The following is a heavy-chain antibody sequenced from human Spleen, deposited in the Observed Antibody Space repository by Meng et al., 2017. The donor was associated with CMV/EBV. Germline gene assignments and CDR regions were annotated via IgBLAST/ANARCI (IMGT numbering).Heavy chain of an antibody. CDR3: ASPGVMTTDAFDI. Sequence: GGSLRLSCAASGFNFNTYALHWVRQAPGRGLEWVAGISYDGTNKYYADSVRGRFAVSRDSSKNTIHLQLSSLRGEDTALYYCASPGVMTTDAFDIWGQGTMVTVSS. J-gene: IGHJ3*02. D-gene: IGHD4-11*01. CDR2: ISYDGTNK. CDR1: GFNFNTYA. V-gene: IGHV3-30*09.